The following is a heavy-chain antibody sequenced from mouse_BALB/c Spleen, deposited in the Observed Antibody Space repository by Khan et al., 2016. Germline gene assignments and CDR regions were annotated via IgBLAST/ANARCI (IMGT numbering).Heavy chain of an antibody. D-gene: IGHD2-13*01. V-gene: IGHV5-6*01. Sequence: EVELVESGGDLVKPGGSLTLSCSASGFTFSTSVMSWVRRTPDKRLEWVATINSGGTYNYYPYTVKGRFTISRDTAKNTLYLQMSTLKSEDTAMYSCSKPMTTPTSKWFADWGQESQFTVSA. CDR2: INSGGTYN. CDR1: GFTFSTSV. CDR3: SKPMTTPTSKWFAD. J-gene: IGHJ3*01.